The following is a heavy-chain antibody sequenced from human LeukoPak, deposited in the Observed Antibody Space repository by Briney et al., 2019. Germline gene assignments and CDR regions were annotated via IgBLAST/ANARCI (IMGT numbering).Heavy chain of an antibody. CDR1: GYTFTSYA. D-gene: IGHD2-2*01. Sequence: ASVKVSCKASGYTFTSYAMNWVRQAPGQGLEWMGWINTNTGNPTYAQGFTGRFVFSLDTSVSTAYLQISSLKAEDTAVYYCARGYCSSTSPICPYYYYYGMDVWGQGTKVTVSS. V-gene: IGHV7-4-1*02. CDR2: INTNTGNP. CDR3: ARGYCSSTSPICPYYYYYGMDV. J-gene: IGHJ6*02.